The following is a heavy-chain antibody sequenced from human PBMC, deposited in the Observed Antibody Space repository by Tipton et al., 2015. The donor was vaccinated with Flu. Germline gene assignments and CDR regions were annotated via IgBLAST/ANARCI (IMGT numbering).Heavy chain of an antibody. CDR1: GGSINSVSHY. Sequence: TLSLTYTVSGGSINSVSHYWSWIRQPAGKGLEWIGRIYTSGRTNYNPSLRSRVTVSVDTSRNQFSLRPTSVTAADTAMYFCARDYGDFNWFESWGQGTLVTVSS. J-gene: IGHJ5*01. CDR3: ARDYGDFNWFES. V-gene: IGHV4-61*02. CDR2: IYTSGRT. D-gene: IGHD4-17*01.